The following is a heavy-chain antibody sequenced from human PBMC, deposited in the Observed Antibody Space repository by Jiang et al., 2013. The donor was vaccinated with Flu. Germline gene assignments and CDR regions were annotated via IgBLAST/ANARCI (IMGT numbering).Heavy chain of an antibody. CDR3: AQGYYGDFVSWFDP. CDR2: IYWDDDK. J-gene: IGHJ5*02. V-gene: IGHV2-5*02. CDR1: TSGVG. D-gene: IGHD4-17*01. Sequence: TSGVGVGWIRQPPGKALEWLALIYWDDDKAYSPSLKSRLTITKDTSKNQVVLTMTKMDPVDTATYYCAQGYYGDFVSWFDPWGQGTLVTVSS.